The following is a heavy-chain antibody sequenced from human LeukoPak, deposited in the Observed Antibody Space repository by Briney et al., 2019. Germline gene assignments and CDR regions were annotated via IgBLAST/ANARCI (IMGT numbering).Heavy chain of an antibody. V-gene: IGHV4-59*01. J-gene: IGHJ4*02. Sequence: SETLSLTCTVSGGSISSYYWSWIRQPPGKGLEWIGYIYYSGSTNYNPSLKSRVTISVDTSKNQFSLKLSSVTAADTAVYYCARSRVAGTPYFDHWGQGTLVTVSS. D-gene: IGHD6-19*01. CDR2: IYYSGST. CDR3: ARSRVAGTPYFDH. CDR1: GGSISSYY.